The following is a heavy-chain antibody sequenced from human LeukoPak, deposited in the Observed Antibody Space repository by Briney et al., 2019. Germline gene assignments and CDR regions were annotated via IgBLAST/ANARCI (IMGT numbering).Heavy chain of an antibody. Sequence: GGSLRLSCAASGFTFSSYWMSWVRQAPGKGLEWVANIKQDGSEKYYVDSVKGRFTTSRDNSENTLYLHMDSLRADDTAVYYCARDPNGDYIGAFDFRGQGTMVTVSS. CDR2: IKQDGSEK. CDR1: GFTFSSYW. D-gene: IGHD4-11*01. CDR3: ARDPNGDYIGAFDF. J-gene: IGHJ3*01. V-gene: IGHV3-7*03.